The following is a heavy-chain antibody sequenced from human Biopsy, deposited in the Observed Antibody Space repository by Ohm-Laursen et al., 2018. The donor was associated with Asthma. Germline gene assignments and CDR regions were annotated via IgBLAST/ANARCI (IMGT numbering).Heavy chain of an antibody. D-gene: IGHD7-27*01. J-gene: IGHJ5*02. CDR1: GFTFMGYH. V-gene: IGHV1-2*06. CDR3: ARGQKSPGDRWFDP. CDR2: INPNGGGT. Sequence: SSVKVSCKASGFTFMGYHIFWMRQAPGQGLEWMGRINPNGGGTHYAQKFQGRVTLTRDTSIGTAYMDLSALTSDDTAVYYCARGQKSPGDRWFDPWGQGTLVTVSS.